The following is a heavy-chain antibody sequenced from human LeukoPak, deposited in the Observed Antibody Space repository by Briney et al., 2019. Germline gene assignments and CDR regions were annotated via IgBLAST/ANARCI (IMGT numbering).Heavy chain of an antibody. CDR1: GFTFSSYS. Sequence: GGSLRLSCAASGFTFSSYSMNWVRQAPGKGLEWVSSISTSGTYIDYADSVKGRFTISRGNAKSSLYLQLDSLRAEDTAVYYCAREGAWYVSGSYSGYFYGMDVWGQGTTVTVSS. V-gene: IGHV3-21*01. J-gene: IGHJ6*02. CDR2: ISTSGTYI. CDR3: AREGAWYVSGSYSGYFYGMDV. D-gene: IGHD3-10*01.